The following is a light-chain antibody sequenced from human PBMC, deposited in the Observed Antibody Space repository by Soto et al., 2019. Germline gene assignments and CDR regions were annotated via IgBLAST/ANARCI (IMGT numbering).Light chain of an antibody. V-gene: IGKV3-20*01. Sequence: EIVLTQSPATLSLSPGEGATLSCRASQTVSNNYLAWYQQKPGQAPRRLIYGASSRATGIPDRFSGSGSGTDFTLTISRLEPEDFAVYYCQQYSTSPTFGEGTRLEIK. J-gene: IGKJ5*01. CDR3: QQYSTSPT. CDR2: GAS. CDR1: QTVSNNY.